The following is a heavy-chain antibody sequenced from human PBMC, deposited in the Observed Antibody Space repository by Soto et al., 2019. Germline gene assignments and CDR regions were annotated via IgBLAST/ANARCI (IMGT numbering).Heavy chain of an antibody. CDR3: ARVPSPFDFYYAMDV. CDR1: GGSFSDYY. V-gene: IGHV4-34*01. Sequence: PSETLSLTCAVYGGSFSDYYWSWIRQPPGKGLEWIGEINHSGSTNYNPSLKSRVTISVDTSQNQFSLKLSSVTAADTAVYFCARVPSPFDFYYAMDVWGQGTTVTVS. J-gene: IGHJ6*02. CDR2: INHSGST. D-gene: IGHD3-16*01.